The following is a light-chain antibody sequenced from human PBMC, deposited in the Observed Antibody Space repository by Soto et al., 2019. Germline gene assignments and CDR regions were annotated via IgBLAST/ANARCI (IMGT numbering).Light chain of an antibody. CDR1: SGHSSYA. CDR2: LNNDGSH. Sequence: QLVLTQSPSASASLGASVKLTCTLSSGHSSYAIAWHQQRPEKGPRYLMKLNNDGSHSKGDGIPDRFSGSSSGAERYLTISSLQSEDEADYYCQTWGTGSVVFGGGTKLTVL. CDR3: QTWGTGSVV. V-gene: IGLV4-69*01. J-gene: IGLJ2*01.